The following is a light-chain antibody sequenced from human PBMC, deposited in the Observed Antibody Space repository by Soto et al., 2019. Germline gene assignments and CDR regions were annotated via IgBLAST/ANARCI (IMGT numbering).Light chain of an antibody. CDR2: DVS. CDR3: SSHTSSSLYV. J-gene: IGLJ1*01. CDR1: SSDVGGYNY. V-gene: IGLV2-14*03. Sequence: QSALTQPASVSGSPGQSITISCTGTSSDVGGYNYVSWYQQLPGKAPKLMIYDVSDRPSGVSNRFSGSKSGNTASLTISGLQAEDEADYYCSSHTSSSLYVFGTGTKVTVL.